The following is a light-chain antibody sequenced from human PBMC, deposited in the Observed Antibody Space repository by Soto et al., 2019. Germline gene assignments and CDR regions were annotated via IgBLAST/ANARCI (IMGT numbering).Light chain of an antibody. Sequence: ETVMTQSPATLSVSPGERTTLSCRASQSVSNNFAWYQQKPGQAPRLLIYDASTRATGIPARFIGSGSGTEFTLTISRLQSEDFAVYYCQQYNNWPLTFGQETKVEIK. CDR1: QSVSNN. CDR2: DAS. V-gene: IGKV3-15*01. J-gene: IGKJ1*01. CDR3: QQYNNWPLT.